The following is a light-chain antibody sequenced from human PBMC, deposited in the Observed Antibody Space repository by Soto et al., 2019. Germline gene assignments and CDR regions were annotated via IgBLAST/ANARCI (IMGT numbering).Light chain of an antibody. Sequence: DIVMTQSPDFLAVSLGERSTINCKSSQSVLYSSNNKNYLTWYQQKPGQPPKLLIYWASTRESGVPDRFSGSGSGTDFTLTISSLQAEDVAVYYCQQYLGIPLTFGGGTKVEIK. J-gene: IGKJ4*01. V-gene: IGKV4-1*01. CDR2: WAS. CDR1: QSVLYSSNNKNY. CDR3: QQYLGIPLT.